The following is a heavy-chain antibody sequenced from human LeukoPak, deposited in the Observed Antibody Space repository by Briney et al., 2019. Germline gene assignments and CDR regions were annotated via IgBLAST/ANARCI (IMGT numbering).Heavy chain of an antibody. Sequence: PSQTLSLTCTVSGGSISSGDYYWSWIRQPPGKGLEWIGEIYHSGSTNYNPSLKSRVTISVDKSKNQFSLKLSSVTAADTAVYYCASLNYDSSGYLDAFDIWGQGTMVTVSS. D-gene: IGHD3-22*01. CDR3: ASLNYDSSGYLDAFDI. CDR2: IYHSGST. CDR1: GGSISSGDYY. J-gene: IGHJ3*02. V-gene: IGHV4-30-4*01.